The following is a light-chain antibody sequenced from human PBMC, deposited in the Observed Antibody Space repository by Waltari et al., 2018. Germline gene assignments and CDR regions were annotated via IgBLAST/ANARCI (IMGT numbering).Light chain of an antibody. V-gene: IGLV7-43*01. J-gene: IGLJ3*02. Sequence: QTVVTQEPSLTVSPGGTVTLTCASSTGPVISDNSPNGFQQKPGQAPRALIYSTNNRHSWTPARFSGSLLGGKAALTLSGVQPEDEAEYYCLVYYGGAGVFGGGTKLTVL. CDR2: STN. CDR1: TGPVISDNS. CDR3: LVYYGGAGV.